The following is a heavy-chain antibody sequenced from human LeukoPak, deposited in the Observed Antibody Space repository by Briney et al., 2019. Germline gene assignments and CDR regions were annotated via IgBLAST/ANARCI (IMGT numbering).Heavy chain of an antibody. CDR1: GFTFSSYA. J-gene: IGHJ4*02. D-gene: IGHD1-26*01. Sequence: GALRLSCAASGFTFSSYAMSWVRQAPGKGLEWVSTFSGSGGNTYYADSVKGRFTISRDNSKNTLYLQMNSLRAEDTAVYFCAKSRIGIVGASVYFDYWGQGTLVTVSS. V-gene: IGHV3-23*01. CDR3: AKSRIGIVGASVYFDY. CDR2: FSGSGGNT.